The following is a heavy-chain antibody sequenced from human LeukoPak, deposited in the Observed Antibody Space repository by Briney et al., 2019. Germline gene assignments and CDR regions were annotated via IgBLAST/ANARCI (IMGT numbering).Heavy chain of an antibody. J-gene: IGHJ6*02. CDR2: IQSDGSIE. V-gene: IGHV3-30*02. CDR1: GFTFSYYG. D-gene: IGHD3-3*01. CDR3: ASSLPYYDFWSGYLEYYYGMDV. Sequence: GGSLRLSCAASGFTFSYYGMHWVRQAPGKGLEWVAAIQSDGSIEYYADSVKGRLIISRDNSKNTLYLQMNSLRAEDTAVYYCASSLPYYDFWSGYLEYYYGMDVWGQGTTVTVSS.